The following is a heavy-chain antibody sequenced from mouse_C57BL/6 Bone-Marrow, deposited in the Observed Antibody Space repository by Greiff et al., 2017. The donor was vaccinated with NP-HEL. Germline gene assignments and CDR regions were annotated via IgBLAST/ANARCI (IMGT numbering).Heavy chain of an antibody. CDR2: ISDGGSYT. D-gene: IGHD2-2*01. CDR3: ARKLWLINYYAMDY. J-gene: IGHJ4*01. CDR1: GFTFSSYA. Sequence: EVKLVESGGGLVKPGGSLKLSCAASGFTFSSYAMSWVRQTPEKRLEWVATISDGGSYTYYPDNVKGRFTISRDNAKNNLYLQMSHLKSEDTAMYYCARKLWLINYYAMDYWGQGTSVTVSS. V-gene: IGHV5-4*03.